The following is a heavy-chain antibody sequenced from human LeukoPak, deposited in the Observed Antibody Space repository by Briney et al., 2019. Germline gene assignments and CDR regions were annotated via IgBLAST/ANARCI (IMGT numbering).Heavy chain of an antibody. D-gene: IGHD3-10*01. CDR2: INTNTGNP. J-gene: IGHJ4*02. CDR3: AREVGDYYGSGSLIDY. CDR1: GYTFTSYA. V-gene: IGHV7-4-1*02. Sequence: GASVKVSCKASGYTFTSYAINWVRQAPGQGLEWMGWINTNTGNPTYAQGFTGRFVFSLDTSVSTAYLQISSLKAEDTAVYYCAREVGDYYGSGSLIDYWGQGTLVTVSS.